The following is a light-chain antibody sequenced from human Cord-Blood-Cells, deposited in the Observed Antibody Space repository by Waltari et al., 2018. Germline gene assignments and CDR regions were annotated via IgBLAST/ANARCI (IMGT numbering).Light chain of an antibody. CDR2: GAS. CDR1: QSVSSSY. Sequence: EIVLTQSPGTLSLSPGERATLSCRASQSVSSSYLAWYQQKPGQAPRLLLYGASSRATVIPDRFSGSGSGTDFTLTISRLEPEDFAVYYCQQYGSSPGTFGQGTKLEIK. J-gene: IGKJ2*02. V-gene: IGKV3-20*01. CDR3: QQYGSSPGT.